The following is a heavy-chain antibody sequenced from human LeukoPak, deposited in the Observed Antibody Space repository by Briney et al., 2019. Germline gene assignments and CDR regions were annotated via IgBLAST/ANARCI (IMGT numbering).Heavy chain of an antibody. V-gene: IGHV3-30*18. Sequence: GGSLRLSCAASGFTFNSYGMHWVRQAPGKGLEWVAVISYDGSNKYYADSVKGRFTISRDNSKNTLYLQMNSLRAEDTAVYYCAKSQQLAEEFSGFDYWGQGTLVTVSS. CDR2: ISYDGSNK. D-gene: IGHD3-10*01. J-gene: IGHJ4*02. CDR1: GFTFNSYG. CDR3: AKSQQLAEEFSGFDY.